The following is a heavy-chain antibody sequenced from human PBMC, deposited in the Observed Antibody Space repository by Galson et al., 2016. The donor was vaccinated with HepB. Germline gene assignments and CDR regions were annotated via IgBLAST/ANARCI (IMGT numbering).Heavy chain of an antibody. D-gene: IGHD3-16*02. Sequence: QSGAEVTKTGESLKISCKGIGYTFTDYWIAWVRQMPGKGLEWMGTIYPGDSDTRYSPSFQGQVTISADKSTTYLQWSSLKVSDTAMYYCALLNLGELSYYDLWGQGTMVTASS. CDR1: GYTFTDYW. J-gene: IGHJ3*01. CDR3: ALLNLGELSYYDL. CDR2: IYPGDSDT. V-gene: IGHV5-51*01.